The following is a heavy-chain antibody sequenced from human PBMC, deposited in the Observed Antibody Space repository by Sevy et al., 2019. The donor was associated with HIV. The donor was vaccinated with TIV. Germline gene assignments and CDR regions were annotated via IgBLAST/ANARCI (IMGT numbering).Heavy chain of an antibody. V-gene: IGHV3-30*04. D-gene: IGHD3-22*01. CDR3: ARDETMIVVVTCIDY. CDR1: GFTFSSYA. J-gene: IGHJ4*02. Sequence: GGSLRLSCAASGFTFSSYAMHWVRQAPGKGLEWVAVISYDGSNKYYADSVKGRFTISRDNSKNTLYLQMNSLRAEDTAVYYCARDETMIVVVTCIDYWGQGTLVTVSS. CDR2: ISYDGSNK.